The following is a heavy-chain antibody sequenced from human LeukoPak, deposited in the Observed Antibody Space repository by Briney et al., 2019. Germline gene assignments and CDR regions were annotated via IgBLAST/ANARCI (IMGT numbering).Heavy chain of an antibody. CDR2: INPSGGST. J-gene: IGHJ4*02. CDR3: ARAHGQYCSGGSCSVHFDY. CDR1: GYTFTSYY. D-gene: IGHD2-15*01. V-gene: IGHV1-46*01. Sequence: ASVKVSCKASGYTFTSYYMHWVRQAPGQGLEWMGIINPSGGSTSYAQKFQGRVTMTRDTSTSTVYMELSSLRSEDTAVYYCARAHGQYCSGGSCSVHFDYWGQGTLVTVSS.